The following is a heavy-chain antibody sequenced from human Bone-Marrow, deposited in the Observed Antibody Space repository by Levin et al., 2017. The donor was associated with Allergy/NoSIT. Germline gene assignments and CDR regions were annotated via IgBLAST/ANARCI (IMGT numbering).Heavy chain of an antibody. Sequence: GASVKVSCAASGFNFRAYAMHWVRQAPGKGLEWLAIISFDGTNKYSADSVKGRFTVSRDNSNNTLHLEMHGLRTTDTAVYYCARDGALDTEGSSFDYWGRGTQVTVSS. V-gene: IGHV3-30*04. CDR1: GFNFRAYA. D-gene: IGHD1-1*01. J-gene: IGHJ4*02. CDR3: ARDGALDTEGSSFDY. CDR2: ISFDGTNK.